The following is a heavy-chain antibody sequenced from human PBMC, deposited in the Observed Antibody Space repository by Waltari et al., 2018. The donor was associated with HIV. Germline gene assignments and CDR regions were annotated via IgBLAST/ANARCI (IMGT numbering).Heavy chain of an antibody. Sequence: QVQLVQSGAEVTKPGASVTVSCKASGYTFTSYGLSWVRQAPGQGLEWMGWVSAYNGNTNYAQKLQGRVTMTTDTSTSTAYRELRSLRSDDTAVYYCARINCTSVSCYASLDYWGQGTLVTVSS. J-gene: IGHJ4*02. V-gene: IGHV1-18*01. CDR2: VSAYNGNT. CDR3: ARINCTSVSCYASLDY. D-gene: IGHD2-2*01. CDR1: GYTFTSYG.